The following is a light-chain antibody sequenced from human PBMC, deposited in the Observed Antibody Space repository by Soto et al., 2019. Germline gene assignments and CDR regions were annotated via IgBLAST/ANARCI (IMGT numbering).Light chain of an antibody. Sequence: EIFLTQSPATLSLSPGERATLSCRASQSVSSYLAWYQQKPGQAPRLLIYGASSRATGIPDRFSGSGSGTDFTLTISRLEPEDFAVYYCQQYGSSPITFGQGTRLEIK. CDR1: QSVSSY. V-gene: IGKV3-20*01. CDR3: QQYGSSPIT. J-gene: IGKJ5*01. CDR2: GAS.